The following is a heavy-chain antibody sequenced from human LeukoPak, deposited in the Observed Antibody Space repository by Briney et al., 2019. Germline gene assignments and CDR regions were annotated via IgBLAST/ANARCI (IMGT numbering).Heavy chain of an antibody. CDR3: AKGARGDTVTSIVGLNWFDP. D-gene: IGHD4-17*01. V-gene: IGHV3-30*18. CDR2: MSYDGSNK. CDR1: GFTLSDFG. J-gene: IGHJ5*02. Sequence: GRSLRLSCAASGFTLSDFGMHWVRQPPGKGLEWVTFMSYDGSNKQYVDSVKGRFTISKDNAKNSLFLQMNSLRAEDTAVYYCAKGARGDTVTSIVGLNWFDPWGQGTLVTVSS.